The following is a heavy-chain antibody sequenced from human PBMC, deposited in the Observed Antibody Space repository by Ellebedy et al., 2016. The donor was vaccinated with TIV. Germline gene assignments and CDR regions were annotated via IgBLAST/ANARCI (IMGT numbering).Heavy chain of an antibody. CDR1: GFTFSWYW. J-gene: IGHJ4*02. CDR2: IKQDGSAK. V-gene: IGHV3-7*01. Sequence: PGGSLRLSCAASGFTFSWYWMNRVRQVPGKGLEWVANIKQDGSAKYYVDSVRGRFTISRDNAKNSFYLQMNSVRDEDTARYYCAFNREGHYWGQGTLVTVSS. CDR3: AFNREGHY. D-gene: IGHD1-26*01.